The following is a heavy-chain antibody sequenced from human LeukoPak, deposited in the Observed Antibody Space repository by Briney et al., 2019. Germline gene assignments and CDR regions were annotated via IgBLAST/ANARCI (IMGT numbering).Heavy chain of an antibody. D-gene: IGHD7-27*01. J-gene: IGHJ4*02. CDR1: AYTFTGYY. CDR2: INPSGTST. Sequence: ASLKVSCNASAYTFTGYYMHWVRQAPGQGLEWMGTINPSGTSTNYAQKFRGRVTMTRDTSTSTVYIELSGLRSEDTAVYYCAAHLQNWGPFDYWGQGTLVTVSS. CDR3: AAHLQNWGPFDY. V-gene: IGHV1-46*03.